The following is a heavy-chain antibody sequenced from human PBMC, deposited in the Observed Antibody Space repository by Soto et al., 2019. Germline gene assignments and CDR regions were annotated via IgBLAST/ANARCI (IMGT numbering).Heavy chain of an antibody. CDR3: ARDHAAAAIKHYYYYGMDV. D-gene: IGHD6-13*01. V-gene: IGHV3-33*01. Sequence: GGSLRLSCAASGFTFSSYGMHWVRQAPGKGLEWVAVIWYDGSNKYYADSVKGRFTISRDNSKNTLYLKMNSLRAEDMAVYYCARDHAAAAIKHYYYYGMDVWGQGTTVTVSS. J-gene: IGHJ6*02. CDR1: GFTFSSYG. CDR2: IWYDGSNK.